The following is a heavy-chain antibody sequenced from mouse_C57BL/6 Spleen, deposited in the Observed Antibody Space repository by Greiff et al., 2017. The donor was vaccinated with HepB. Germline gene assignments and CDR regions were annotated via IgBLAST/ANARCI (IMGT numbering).Heavy chain of an antibody. CDR3: ARITTVVDWYFDV. J-gene: IGHJ1*03. D-gene: IGHD1-1*01. CDR1: GYTFTSYW. CDR2: INPSSGYT. Sequence: QVQLQQSGAELAKPGASVKLSCKASGYTFTSYWMHWVKQRPGQGLEWIGYINPSSGYTKYNQKFKDKATLTADKSSSTAYMQLSSLTYEDYAVYYCARITTVVDWYFDVWGTGTTVTVSS. V-gene: IGHV1-7*01.